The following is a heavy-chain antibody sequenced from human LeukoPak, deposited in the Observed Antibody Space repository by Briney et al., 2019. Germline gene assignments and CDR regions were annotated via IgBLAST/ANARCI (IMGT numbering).Heavy chain of an antibody. CDR3: LKAFCFYSRCPSPRFDC. J-gene: IGHJ4*02. Sequence: GRSLRLSCAASGFTFSSYGMHWVRQAPGKGLEWVAVISYDGSNKYYADSVKGRFTISRDNSKNTLYLQMNSLRAEDTAVYYCLKAFCFYSRCPSPRFDCWVQGTMVSVSS. V-gene: IGHV3-30*18. CDR2: ISYDGSNK. CDR1: GFTFSSYG. D-gene: IGHD3-22*01.